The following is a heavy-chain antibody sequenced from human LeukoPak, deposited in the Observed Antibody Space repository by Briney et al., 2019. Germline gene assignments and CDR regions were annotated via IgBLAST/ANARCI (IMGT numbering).Heavy chain of an antibody. J-gene: IGHJ5*02. Sequence: GGSLRLSCAASGFTFSDYAMSWVRQAPAKGLEWVSSIGTNSGPTYYADSVKGRFTLPRDNSKNTLYLQMDSLRVGDTAVYYCTKDRGAVVNVTAMSLGRGSMLTVSS. CDR1: GFTFSDYA. D-gene: IGHD2-8*02. CDR3: TKDRGAVVNVTAMS. CDR2: IGTNSGPT. V-gene: IGHV3-23*01.